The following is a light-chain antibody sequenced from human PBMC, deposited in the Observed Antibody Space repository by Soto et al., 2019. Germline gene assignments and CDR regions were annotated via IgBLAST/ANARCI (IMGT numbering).Light chain of an antibody. CDR3: QQYGSSSWT. Sequence: EIVLTQSPGTLSLSPGERATLSCRASQSVGSDLAWYQQKPGQAPRLFIYDIFTRATGVPTRISGSGSGTEFTLTISRLEPEDFAVYYCQQYGSSSWTFGQGTKVDIK. CDR2: DIF. J-gene: IGKJ1*01. CDR1: QSVGSD. V-gene: IGKV3-20*01.